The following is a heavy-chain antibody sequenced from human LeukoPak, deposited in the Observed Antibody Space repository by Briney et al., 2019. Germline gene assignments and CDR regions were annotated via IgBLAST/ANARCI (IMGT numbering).Heavy chain of an antibody. V-gene: IGHV3-7*01. J-gene: IGHJ3*02. CDR1: GFTFSSYA. CDR3: ARGPYAFDI. Sequence: PGGSLRLSCSASGFTFSSYAMHWVRQAPGKGLEWVANIKQDGSEKYYVDSVKGRFTISRDNAKNSLYLQMNSLRAEDTAVYYCARGPYAFDIWGQGTMVTVSS. CDR2: IKQDGSEK.